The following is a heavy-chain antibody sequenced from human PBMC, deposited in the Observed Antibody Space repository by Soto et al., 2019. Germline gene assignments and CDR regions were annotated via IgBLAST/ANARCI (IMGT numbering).Heavy chain of an antibody. Sequence: XATLALTCAVSGGSISSSNWWSWVRQPPGKGLEWIGEIYHSGSTNYNPSLKSRVTISVDKSKNQFSLKLSSVTAADTAVYYCAGSGWLGAFDIWGQGTMVTVSS. V-gene: IGHV4-4*02. CDR3: AGSGWLGAFDI. CDR1: GGSISSSNW. J-gene: IGHJ3*02. D-gene: IGHD3-10*01. CDR2: IYHSGST.